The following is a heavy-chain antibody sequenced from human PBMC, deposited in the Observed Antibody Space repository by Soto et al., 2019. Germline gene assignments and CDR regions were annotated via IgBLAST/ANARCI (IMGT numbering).Heavy chain of an antibody. D-gene: IGHD6-13*01. Sequence: SETLSLTCTVSGGSISSYYWSWIRQPPGKGLEWIGYIYYSGSTNYNPSLKSRVTISVDTSKNQFSLKLSSVTAADTAVYYCARGLAGFAVADGYYYYGMDVWGQGTTVTVSS. V-gene: IGHV4-59*01. CDR1: GGSISSYY. CDR2: IYYSGST. J-gene: IGHJ6*02. CDR3: ARGLAGFAVADGYYYYGMDV.